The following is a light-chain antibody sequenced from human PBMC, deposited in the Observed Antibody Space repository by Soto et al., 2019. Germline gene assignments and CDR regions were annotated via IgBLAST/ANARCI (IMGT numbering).Light chain of an antibody. CDR2: GNS. J-gene: IGLJ2*01. V-gene: IGLV1-40*01. Sequence: QSVLTQPPSVSGAPGQRVTISCTGSSSNIGAGYDVHWYQQLPGTAPQLLIYGNSNRPSGVPDRFSGSKSGTSASLAITGRQAEDAADFYCQAYESSLSGYVVFGRRTKVTVL. CDR3: QAYESSLSGYVV. CDR1: SSNIGAGYD.